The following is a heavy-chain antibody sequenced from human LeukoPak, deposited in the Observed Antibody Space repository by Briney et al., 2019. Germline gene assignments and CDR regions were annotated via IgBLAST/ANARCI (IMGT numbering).Heavy chain of an antibody. V-gene: IGHV3-15*05. CDR1: GFSVTNAW. J-gene: IGHJ4*02. CDR3: LIFPGR. Sequence: GGSLRLSCAASGFSVTNAWMSWVRQAPGQGLEWVGRIKSRADGGTTGYAAPVEGRFSISRDDSENTLYLQMNSLQIDDTALYYCLIFPGRWGQGTLVTVSS. CDR2: IKSRADGGTT. D-gene: IGHD3-3*01.